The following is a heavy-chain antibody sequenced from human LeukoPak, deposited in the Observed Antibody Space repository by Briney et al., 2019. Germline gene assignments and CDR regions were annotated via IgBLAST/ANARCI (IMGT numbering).Heavy chain of an antibody. Sequence: GGSLRLSCAASGFTFSSNWMHWVRQAPGKGLVWVSRINEDGSTTNYADSVKGRSTIFRDNAKNTLYLQMNSLRAEDTAVYYCATPLDYFDGSGYHQGGDWGQGTLVTVSS. V-gene: IGHV3-74*01. D-gene: IGHD3-22*01. CDR1: GFTFSSNW. CDR2: INEDGSTT. CDR3: ATPLDYFDGSGYHQGGD. J-gene: IGHJ4*02.